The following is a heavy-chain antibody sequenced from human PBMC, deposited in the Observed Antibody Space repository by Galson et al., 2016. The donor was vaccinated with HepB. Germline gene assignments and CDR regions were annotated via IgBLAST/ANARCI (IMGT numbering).Heavy chain of an antibody. CDR2: IDEDGRIT. Sequence: SLRLSCAASGFTFSTSWMHWVRQAPGKGLVWVSRIDEDGRITTYADSVEGRFTISRDNAKKTLFLQMNSLRDEDTAVYYCIRDLAGPFDSWGQGTLVTASS. V-gene: IGHV3-74*01. CDR1: GFTFSTSW. D-gene: IGHD2-15*01. J-gene: IGHJ4*02. CDR3: IRDLAGPFDS.